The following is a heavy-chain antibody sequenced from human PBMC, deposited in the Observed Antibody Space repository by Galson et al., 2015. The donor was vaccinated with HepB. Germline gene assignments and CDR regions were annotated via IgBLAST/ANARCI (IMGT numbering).Heavy chain of an antibody. J-gene: IGHJ4*02. CDR3: ASSVGPYYYDSRGPFDY. CDR1: GYTFTSYA. D-gene: IGHD3-22*01. Sequence: SVKVSCKASGYTFTSYAMHWVRQAPGQRLEWMGWINAGNGNTKYSQKFQGRVTITRDTSASTAYMELSSLRSEDTAVYYCASSVGPYYYDSRGPFDYWGQGTLVTVSS. V-gene: IGHV1-3*01. CDR2: INAGNGNT.